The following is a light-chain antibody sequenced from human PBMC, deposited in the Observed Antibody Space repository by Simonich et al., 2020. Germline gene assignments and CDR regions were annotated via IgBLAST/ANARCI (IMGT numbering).Light chain of an antibody. Sequence: QSALTQPASVSGSPGQSITISCTGTSSDVGSYNLVSWYQQHPGKAPKLMIYEGRKRPSGVSNRFSGSKSGNTAPLTISGLQAEDEADYYCCSYAGSSTSVVFGGGTKLTVL. J-gene: IGLJ2*01. V-gene: IGLV2-23*01. CDR2: EGR. CDR3: CSYAGSSTSVV. CDR1: SSDVGSYNL.